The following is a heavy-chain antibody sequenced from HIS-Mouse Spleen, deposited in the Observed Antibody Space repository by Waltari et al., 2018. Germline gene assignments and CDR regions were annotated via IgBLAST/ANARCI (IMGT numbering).Heavy chain of an antibody. CDR1: GFTCSSSW. CDR3: ARSQYWYFDL. Sequence: EVQLVESGGGLVQPGGSLSRSCSASGFTCSSSWMSWVRQAPGKGLEWVANIKQDGSEKYYVDSVKGRFTISRDNAKNSLYLQMNSLRAEDTAVYYCARSQYWYFDLWGRGTLVTVSS. V-gene: IGHV3-7*01. J-gene: IGHJ2*01. CDR2: IKQDGSEK.